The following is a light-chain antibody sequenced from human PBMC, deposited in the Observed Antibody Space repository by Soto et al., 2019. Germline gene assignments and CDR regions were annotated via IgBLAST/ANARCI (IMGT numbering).Light chain of an antibody. CDR1: QGISNY. CDR3: QKYDRAPWT. V-gene: IGKV1-27*01. Sequence: DIEMTQSPSSLSSSVGDRVTITCRASQGISNYLAWYQQRPGKVPKLLIYAASTLQSGVPSRFSGSGSGTDFTLTISSLQPEDVATYYCQKYDRAPWTFGHGTEVEIK. CDR2: AAS. J-gene: IGKJ1*01.